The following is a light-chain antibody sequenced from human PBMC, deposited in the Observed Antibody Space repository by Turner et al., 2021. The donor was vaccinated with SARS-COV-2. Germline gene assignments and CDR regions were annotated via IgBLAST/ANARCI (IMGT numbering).Light chain of an antibody. CDR1: QSVSSY. V-gene: IGKV3-11*01. Sequence: EIVLTQSPATLSLSPGERATLSCRASQSVSSYLAWYQQKPGQAPRLLIYDASNRATGTPARFSGSGSGTDFTLTIRSLEPEDFAVYYCQQRSNWPPYTFGQGTKLEIK. CDR2: DAS. CDR3: QQRSNWPPYT. J-gene: IGKJ2*01.